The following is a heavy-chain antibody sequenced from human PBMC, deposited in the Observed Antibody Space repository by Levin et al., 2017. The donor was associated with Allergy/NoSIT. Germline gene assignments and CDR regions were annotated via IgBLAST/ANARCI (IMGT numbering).Heavy chain of an antibody. CDR1: GGSISSYY. CDR2: IYYSGST. V-gene: IGHV4-59*01. J-gene: IGHJ4*02. D-gene: IGHD6-13*01. CDR3: ATTNLAAAGYFDY. Sequence: PSETLSLTCTVSGGSISSYYWSWIRQPPGKGLEWIGYIYYSGSTNYNPSLKSRVTISVDTSKNQFSLKLSSVTAADTAVYYCATTNLAAAGYFDYWGQGTLVTVSS.